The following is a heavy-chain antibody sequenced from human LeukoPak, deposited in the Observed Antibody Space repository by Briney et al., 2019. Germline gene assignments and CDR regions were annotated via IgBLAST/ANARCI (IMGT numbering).Heavy chain of an antibody. J-gene: IGHJ3*02. CDR2: ISAYNGNT. V-gene: IGHV1-18*01. D-gene: IGHD2-2*01. Sequence: ASVKVSCKASRYTFTSYGISWVRQAPGQGLEWMGWISAYNGNTNYAQKLQGRVTMTTDTSTSTAYMELRSLRSDDTAVYYCARKQGGVVPAATDAFDIWGQGTMVTVSS. CDR1: RYTFTSYG. CDR3: ARKQGGVVPAATDAFDI.